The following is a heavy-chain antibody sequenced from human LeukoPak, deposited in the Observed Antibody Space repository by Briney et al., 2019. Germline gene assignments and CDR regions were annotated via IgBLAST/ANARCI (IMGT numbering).Heavy chain of an antibody. V-gene: IGHV4-30-4*01. CDR3: TREYGDDNWFDP. CDR1: GGSLSSGDYY. Sequence: SETLSLTCTVSGGSLSSGDYYWRWIRQPPGKGLEWIGYIYYSGSTYYNPSLRSRVTISVDTSKNQFSLKLSSVTAADTAVYYCTREYGDDNWFDPWGQGTLVTVSS. D-gene: IGHD4-17*01. J-gene: IGHJ5*02. CDR2: IYYSGST.